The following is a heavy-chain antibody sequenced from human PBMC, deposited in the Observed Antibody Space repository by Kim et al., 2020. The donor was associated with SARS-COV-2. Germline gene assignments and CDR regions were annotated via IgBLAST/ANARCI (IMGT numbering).Heavy chain of an antibody. J-gene: IGHJ2*01. V-gene: IGHV4-59*08. CDR1: GGSISYYY. D-gene: IGHD3-22*01. CDR3: ARQLYYYDGSGNPRPHWYFDL. CDR2: IHDTGST. Sequence: SETLSLTCTVSGGSISYYYWNWIRQPPGKGLEWVAYIHDTGSTNYNPSLKSRVTVSIGTSKSHFSLELSSVTAADTAVYYCARQLYYYDGSGNPRPHWYFDLWGRGTLVTVSS.